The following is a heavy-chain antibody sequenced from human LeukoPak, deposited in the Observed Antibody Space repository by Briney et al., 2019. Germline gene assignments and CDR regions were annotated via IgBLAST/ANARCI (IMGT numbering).Heavy chain of an antibody. D-gene: IGHD5-18*01. CDR2: ISYDGSNK. J-gene: IGHJ4*02. CDR1: EFTFSSYS. Sequence: GGSLRLSCAASEFTFSSYSMNWVRQAPGKGLEWVAIISYDGSNKYYADSVKGQFTISRDNSKNTLYLQMNSLRAEDTAVYYCARGDSYGHQYYFDYWGQGTLVTVSS. V-gene: IGHV3-30*03. CDR3: ARGDSYGHQYYFDY.